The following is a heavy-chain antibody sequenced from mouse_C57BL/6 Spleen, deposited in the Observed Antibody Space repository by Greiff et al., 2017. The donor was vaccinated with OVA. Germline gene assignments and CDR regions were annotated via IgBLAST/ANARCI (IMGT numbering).Heavy chain of an antibody. CDR1: GFTFSDYY. V-gene: IGHV5-16*01. CDR2: INYDGSST. J-gene: IGHJ1*03. D-gene: IGHD2-2*01. Sequence: EVKLMESEGGLVQPGSSMKLSCTASGFTFSDYYMAWVRQVPEKGLEWVANINYDGSSTYYLDSLKSRFIISRDNAKNILYLQMSSLKSEDTATYYCAREAGGYYRYFDVWGTGTTVTVSS. CDR3: AREAGGYYRYFDV.